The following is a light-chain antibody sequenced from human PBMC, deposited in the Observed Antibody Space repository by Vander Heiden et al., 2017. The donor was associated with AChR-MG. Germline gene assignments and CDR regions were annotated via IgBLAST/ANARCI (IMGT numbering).Light chain of an antibody. J-gene: IGLJ2*01. V-gene: IGLV2-14*03. CDR2: DVS. CDR3: SSYTSSNTVL. CDR1: SSDVGGYNF. Sequence: QPALTQPASVSGSPGQSITISCTGTSSDVGGYNFVSWYQQHPGKAPKLMIYDVSERPSGVSYRFSGSKAGFTASLTISGLQAEDEADYYCSSYTSSNTVLFGGGTKLTVL.